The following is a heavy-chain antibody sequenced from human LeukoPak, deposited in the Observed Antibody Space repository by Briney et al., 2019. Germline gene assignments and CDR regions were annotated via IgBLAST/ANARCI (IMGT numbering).Heavy chain of an antibody. J-gene: IGHJ4*02. CDR2: ISYDGSNK. Sequence: PGGSLRLSCAASGFTFSSYGMHWVRQAPGKGLEWVAVISYDGSNKYYADSVKGRFTISRDNSNNTLYLQMNSLRVEDTATYYCTIDLKARSGGSHPPDYWGQGTLVIVSS. V-gene: IGHV3-30*03. CDR1: GFTFSSYG. CDR3: TIDLKARSGGSHPPDY. D-gene: IGHD2-15*01.